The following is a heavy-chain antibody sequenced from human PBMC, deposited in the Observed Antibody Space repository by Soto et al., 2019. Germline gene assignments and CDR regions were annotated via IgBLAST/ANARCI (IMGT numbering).Heavy chain of an antibody. V-gene: IGHV1-8*01. CDR3: ARERTVAGNDY. Sequence: ASVKVSCKASGYTFTSYDINWVRQATGQGLEWMGWMNPNSGNTGYAQKFQGRVIMTRNTSISTAYMELSSLGSEDTAVYYCARERTVAGNDYWGQGTLVTVSS. CDR1: GYTFTSYD. CDR2: MNPNSGNT. J-gene: IGHJ4*02. D-gene: IGHD6-19*01.